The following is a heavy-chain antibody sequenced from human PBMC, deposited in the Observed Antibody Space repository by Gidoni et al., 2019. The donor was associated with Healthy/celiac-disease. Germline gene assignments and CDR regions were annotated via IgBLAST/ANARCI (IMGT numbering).Heavy chain of an antibody. CDR3: EKDYGDYEFSYY. J-gene: IGHJ4*02. Sequence: QVQLVESGGGVVQPGRSLRLSCAASGFTFSSYAMHWVRQAPGKGLEWVAVRSYDGRNKYYADSVKGRFTISRDNSKNTLYLQMNSLRAEDTAVYYCEKDYGDYEFSYYWGQGTLVTVSS. D-gene: IGHD4-17*01. CDR2: RSYDGRNK. CDR1: GFTFSSYA. V-gene: IGHV3-30*04.